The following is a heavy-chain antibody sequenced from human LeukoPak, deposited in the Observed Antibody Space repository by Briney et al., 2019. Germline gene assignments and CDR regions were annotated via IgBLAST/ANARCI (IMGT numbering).Heavy chain of an antibody. CDR2: INPNSGGT. D-gene: IGHD3-22*01. J-gene: IGHJ4*02. CDR3: ARCVYYYDSSGYYPDEYYFDY. Sequence: GASVKVSCKASGYTFTGYYMHWVRQAPGQGLEWMGWINPNSGGTNYAQKFQGRVTMTRDTSISTAYMELSRLRSDDTAVYYCARCVYYYDSSGYYPDEYYFDYWGQGTLVTVSS. V-gene: IGHV1-2*02. CDR1: GYTFTGYY.